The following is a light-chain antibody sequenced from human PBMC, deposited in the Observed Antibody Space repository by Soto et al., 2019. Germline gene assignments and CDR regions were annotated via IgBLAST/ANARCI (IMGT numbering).Light chain of an antibody. Sequence: EIVLTQSPATLSLSPGERATLSCRASRTVNNYLAWYQQKPGQAPRLLIYDASIRATGIPARFSGSGSGTDFTLTISSLEPEDFAVYFCQQRSDWPPLTFGQGTRLEIK. CDR3: QQRSDWPPLT. CDR2: DAS. J-gene: IGKJ5*01. V-gene: IGKV3-11*01. CDR1: RTVNNY.